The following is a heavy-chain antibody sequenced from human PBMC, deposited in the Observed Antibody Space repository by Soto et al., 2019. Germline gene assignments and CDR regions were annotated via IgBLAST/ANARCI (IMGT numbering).Heavy chain of an antibody. J-gene: IGHJ6*02. CDR2: ISGSGGST. Sequence: PGGSLRLSCAASGFTFSSYAMSWGRQAPGKGLEWVSAISGSGGSTYYADSVKGRFTISRDNSKNTLYLQMNSLRAEDTAVYYCANYCSGGSCYSGTTNYYYGMDVWGQGTTVTVSS. V-gene: IGHV3-23*01. CDR1: GFTFSSYA. D-gene: IGHD2-15*01. CDR3: ANYCSGGSCYSGTTNYYYGMDV.